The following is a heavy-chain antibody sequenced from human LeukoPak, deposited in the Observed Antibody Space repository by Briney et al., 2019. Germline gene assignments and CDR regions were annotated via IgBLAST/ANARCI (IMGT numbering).Heavy chain of an antibody. CDR1: GYIFTTYW. D-gene: IGHD5-18*01. J-gene: IGHJ4*01. CDR3: ARPKSYIYGPFDI. CDR2: IYLSDSDT. Sequence: PGESLKISCKGSGYIFTTYWIGWVRQLPGKGLEWMGIIYLSDSDTRYSPSFQGQVTISADKSISTAFLQWRSLKASDTAMYFCARPKSYIYGPFDIWGHGTLVTVSS. V-gene: IGHV5-51*01.